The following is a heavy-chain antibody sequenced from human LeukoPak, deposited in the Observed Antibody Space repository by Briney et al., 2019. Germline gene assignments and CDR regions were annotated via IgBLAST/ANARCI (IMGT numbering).Heavy chain of an antibody. CDR3: ARGVDDYGDYVPCFDY. CDR1: GGSISSGDYY. CDR2: IYYSGST. Sequence: SQTLSLTCTVSGGSISSGDYYWSWIRQPPGKGLEWIGYIYYSGSTYYNPSLKSRVTISVDTSKNQFSLKLSSVTAADTAVYYCARGVDDYGDYVPCFDYWGQGTLVTVSS. D-gene: IGHD4-17*01. V-gene: IGHV4-30-4*08. J-gene: IGHJ4*02.